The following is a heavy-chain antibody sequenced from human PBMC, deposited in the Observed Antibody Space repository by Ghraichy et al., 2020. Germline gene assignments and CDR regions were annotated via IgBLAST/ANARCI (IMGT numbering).Heavy chain of an antibody. V-gene: IGHV3-33*01. CDR1: GFTFSSYG. D-gene: IGHD4-17*01. J-gene: IGHJ4*02. Sequence: GGSLRLSCAASGFTFSSYGMHWVRQAPGKGLEWVAVIWYDGSNKYYADSVKGRFTISRDNSKNTLYLQMNSLRAEDTAVYYCARDEGGMTTVTTFASYWGQGTLVTVSS. CDR3: ARDEGGMTTVTTFASY. CDR2: IWYDGSNK.